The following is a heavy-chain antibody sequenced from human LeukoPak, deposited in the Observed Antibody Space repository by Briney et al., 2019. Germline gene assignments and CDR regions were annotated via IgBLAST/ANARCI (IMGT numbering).Heavy chain of an antibody. V-gene: IGHV1-18*01. CDR1: GYTFNHHG. D-gene: IGHD6-25*01. Sequence: ASVKVSCKASGYTFNHHGISWVRQAPGQGLEWMRWISCYNGDTNYAQKFQGRVTMSTATSTSTAYMELTGLRSDDTAVYYCMRDPTNTSGRYAYFDYWGQGTLVTVSS. J-gene: IGHJ4*02. CDR3: MRDPTNTSGRYAYFDY. CDR2: ISCYNGDT.